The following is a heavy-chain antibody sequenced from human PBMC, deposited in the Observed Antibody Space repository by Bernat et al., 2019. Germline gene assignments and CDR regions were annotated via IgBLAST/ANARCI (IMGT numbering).Heavy chain of an antibody. CDR2: ISYDGSNK. D-gene: IGHD3-10*01. J-gene: IGHJ4*02. V-gene: IGHV3-30-3*01. Sequence: QVQLVESGGGVVQPGRSLRLSCAASGFTFSSYAMHWVRQAPGKGLEWVAVISYDGSNKYYADSVKGRFTISRDNSKNTLYLQMNSLRAEDTAVYYCAREMQFHGGYFDYWGQGILVTVSS. CDR1: GFTFSSYA. CDR3: AREMQFHGGYFDY.